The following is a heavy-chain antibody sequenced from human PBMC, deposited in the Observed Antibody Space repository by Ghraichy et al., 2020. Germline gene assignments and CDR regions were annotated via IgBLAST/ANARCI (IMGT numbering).Heavy chain of an antibody. V-gene: IGHV4-4*07. CDR1: GGSISSYY. CDR2: IYTSGST. Sequence: GSLSLTCTVSGGSISSYYWSWIRQPAGKGMEWIGRIYTSGSTNYNPSLKSLVTMSVDTSKNQFSLKLSSVTAADTAVYYCARGYCSSTSCYFDYWGQGTLVTVSS. J-gene: IGHJ4*02. D-gene: IGHD2-2*01. CDR3: ARGYCSSTSCYFDY.